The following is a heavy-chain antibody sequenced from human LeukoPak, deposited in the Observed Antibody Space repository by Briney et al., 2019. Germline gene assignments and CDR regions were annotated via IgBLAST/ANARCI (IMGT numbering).Heavy chain of an antibody. D-gene: IGHD1-26*01. V-gene: IGHV3-30*02. J-gene: IGHJ4*02. CDR2: IRYDGSNK. Sequence: PGGSLRLSCAASGFTFSSYGMHWVRQAPGKGLEWVAFIRYDGSNKYYADSVKGRFTISRDNSKNTLYVQMNSLRAEDTAVYYCARARELTYSIDYWGQGTLVTVSS. CDR3: ARARELTYSIDY. CDR1: GFTFSSYG.